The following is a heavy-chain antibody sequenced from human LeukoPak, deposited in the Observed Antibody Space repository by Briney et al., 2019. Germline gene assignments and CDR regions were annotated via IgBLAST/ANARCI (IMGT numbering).Heavy chain of an antibody. CDR3: PXXXXVTTGGLFDY. D-gene: IGHD4-17*01. CDR2: ISTYNGNT. J-gene: IGHJ4*02. CDR1: GYTFTNYG. V-gene: IGHV1-18*01. Sequence: ATVKVSCKASGYTFTNYGISWVRQAPVQGLEWMGWISTYNGNTSYARKVQGRVTMTTDTSTSTADMALRSLRSDDTAVYDCPXXXXVTTGGLFDYWGQGTLVTVSS.